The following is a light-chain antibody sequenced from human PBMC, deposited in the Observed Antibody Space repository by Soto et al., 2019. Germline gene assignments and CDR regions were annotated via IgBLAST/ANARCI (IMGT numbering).Light chain of an antibody. V-gene: IGKV3-20*01. CDR3: QRYGSSRPWT. Sequence: EIVFTQSPGTLSLSPGERATLSCRVSQSVTSNYIAWYQQKPGQAPRLLIYGASSRATGIPDRFSGSGSGTDFTLTISRLEPADFAVYYCQRYGSSRPWTLGQGTKVDIK. J-gene: IGKJ1*01. CDR1: QSVTSNY. CDR2: GAS.